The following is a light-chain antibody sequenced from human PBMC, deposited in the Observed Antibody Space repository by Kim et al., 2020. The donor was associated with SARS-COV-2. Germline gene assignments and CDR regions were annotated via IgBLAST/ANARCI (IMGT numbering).Light chain of an antibody. Sequence: DIVMTQSPDSLAVSLGERATINCKSSQSILYSTSKQNYLGWYQQRAGQPPKLLIYWASTRQSGVPDRFSGSGSGTDFTLTISSLQAEDVAVYYCQQYYTTPYTFGQGTKLEI. CDR3: QQYYTTPYT. J-gene: IGKJ2*01. CDR1: QSILYSTSKQNY. V-gene: IGKV4-1*01. CDR2: WAS.